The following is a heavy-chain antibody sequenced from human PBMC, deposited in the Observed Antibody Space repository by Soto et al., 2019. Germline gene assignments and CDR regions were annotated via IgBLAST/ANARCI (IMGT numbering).Heavy chain of an antibody. D-gene: IGHD6-13*01. V-gene: IGHV3-30*18. CDR2: ISYDGSNK. J-gene: IGHJ4*02. Sequence: GGSLRLSCAASRFTFRTYGMHWVRQAPGKGLEWVAVISYDGSNKYYADSVKGRFTISRDNSKNTLYLQMNSLRAEDTAVYYCAKASSWFPYFDYWGQGTLVTVSS. CDR3: AKASSWFPYFDY. CDR1: RFTFRTYG.